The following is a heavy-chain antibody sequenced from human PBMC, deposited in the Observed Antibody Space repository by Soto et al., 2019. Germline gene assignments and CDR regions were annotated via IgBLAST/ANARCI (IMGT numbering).Heavy chain of an antibody. D-gene: IGHD1-26*01. J-gene: IGHJ5*02. Sequence: SETLSITCTVSGGSISSYYWSWIRQPPGKGLEWIGYIYYSGSTNYNPSLKSRVTISVDTSKNQFSLKLSSVTAADTAVYYCAREVVGATVGWFDPWGQGTLVTVSS. CDR1: GGSISSYY. CDR2: IYYSGST. CDR3: AREVVGATVGWFDP. V-gene: IGHV4-59*01.